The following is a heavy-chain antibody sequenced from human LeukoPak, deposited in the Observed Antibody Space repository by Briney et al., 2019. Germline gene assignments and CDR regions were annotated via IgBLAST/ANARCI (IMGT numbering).Heavy chain of an antibody. D-gene: IGHD3-22*01. CDR2: VSSSGAYI. CDR3: ARGVGNYRYYFDS. J-gene: IGHJ4*02. Sequence: GGSLRLSCAASEFTFSSYGMHWVRQPPGKGLEWVASVSSSGAYIYYADLVEGRFTISRDNAKNSLILQMNSLRAEDTAVYYCARGVGNYRYYFDSWGQGTLVTVSS. CDR1: EFTFSSYG. V-gene: IGHV3-21*01.